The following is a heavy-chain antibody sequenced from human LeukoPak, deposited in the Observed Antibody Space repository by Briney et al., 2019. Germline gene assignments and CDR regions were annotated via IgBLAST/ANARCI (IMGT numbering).Heavy chain of an antibody. CDR2: INPNSGGT. CDR3: ARDGGSGSYYYYDMDV. CDR1: GYTFTGYY. D-gene: IGHD3-10*01. Sequence: ASVKVSCKASGYTFTGYYMHWVRQAPGQGLEWMGLINPNSGGTNYAQKFQGWVTMTRDTSISTAYMELSRLGSDDTAVYYCARDGGSGSYYYYDMDVWGQGTTVTVSS. J-gene: IGHJ6*02. V-gene: IGHV1-2*04.